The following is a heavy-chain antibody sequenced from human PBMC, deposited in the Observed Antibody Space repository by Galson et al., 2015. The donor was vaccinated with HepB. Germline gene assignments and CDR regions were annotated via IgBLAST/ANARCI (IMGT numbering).Heavy chain of an antibody. D-gene: IGHD3-3*01. V-gene: IGHV1-58*01. Sequence: SVKVSCKASGFTFTSSAVQWVRQARGQRLEWIGWIVVGSGNTNYAQKFQERVTITRDMSTSTAYMELSSLRSEDTAVYYCAADQYDFWSGYYRDYGMDVWGQGTTVTVSS. CDR1: GFTFTSSA. J-gene: IGHJ6*02. CDR2: IVVGSGNT. CDR3: AADQYDFWSGYYRDYGMDV.